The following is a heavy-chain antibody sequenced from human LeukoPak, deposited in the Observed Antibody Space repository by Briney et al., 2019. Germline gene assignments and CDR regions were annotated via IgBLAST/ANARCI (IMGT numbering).Heavy chain of an antibody. V-gene: IGHV1-69*13. CDR2: IIPIFGTA. CDR3: ARELGYSYGEIDY. J-gene: IGHJ4*02. Sequence: SVKVSCKASGGTFSSYAISWVRQAPGQGLEWMGGIIPIFGTANYAQKFQGRVTITADESTSTAYMELSSLRSEDTAVYYCARELGYSYGEIDYWGQGTLVTVTS. CDR1: GGTFSSYA. D-gene: IGHD5-18*01.